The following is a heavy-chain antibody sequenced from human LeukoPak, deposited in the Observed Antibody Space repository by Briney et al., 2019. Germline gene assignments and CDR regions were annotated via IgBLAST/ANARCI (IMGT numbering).Heavy chain of an antibody. V-gene: IGHV3-48*01. CDR1: RFTFSSYS. D-gene: IGHD2-2*01. J-gene: IGHJ2*01. Sequence: PGGSLRLFCAASRFTFSSYSMNWVRQAPGKGLEWVSYISSSSTIYYADSVKGRFTISRDNAKNSLYLQMNSLRAEDTAVYYCARGGRYCSSTSCESYWYFDLWGRGTLVTVSS. CDR2: ISSSSTI. CDR3: ARGGRYCSSTSCESYWYFDL.